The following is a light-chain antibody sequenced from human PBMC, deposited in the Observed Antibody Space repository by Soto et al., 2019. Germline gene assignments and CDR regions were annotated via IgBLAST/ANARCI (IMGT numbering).Light chain of an antibody. J-gene: IGKJ1*01. CDR3: KQYHNWPWT. Sequence: ERVMTQSPATLSVSPGEIVTLSVSASQTVSTNLACYQQKPGQAPRLLISDASARATGLPAKFTGGGSGTEFTLTINGLQSEDSAVYYCKQYHNWPWTFGQGPRWIS. CDR1: QTVSTN. CDR2: DAS. V-gene: IGKV3-15*01.